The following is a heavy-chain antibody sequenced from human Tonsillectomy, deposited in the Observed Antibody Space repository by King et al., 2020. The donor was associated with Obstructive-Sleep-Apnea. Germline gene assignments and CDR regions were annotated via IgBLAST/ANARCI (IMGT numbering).Heavy chain of an antibody. CDR1: VFTFNNYW. V-gene: IGHV3-7*01. Sequence: VQLVESGGGLVQPGGSLRLSCAASVFTFNNYWMTWVRQSPGKGREWVAKRKQDGSEKYYVESVKGRFTISRDNAKNSLYLQMNSLRAEDTAVYYCAKSLSGLDYWGQGTVVTVSA. CDR3: AKSLSGLDY. D-gene: IGHD3-3*01. J-gene: IGHJ4*02. CDR2: RKQDGSEK.